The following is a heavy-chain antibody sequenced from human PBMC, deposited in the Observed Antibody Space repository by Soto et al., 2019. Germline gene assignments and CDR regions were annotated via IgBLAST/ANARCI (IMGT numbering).Heavy chain of an antibody. CDR2: IYYSGYT. V-gene: IGHV4-39*01. J-gene: IGHJ5*02. D-gene: IGHD3-9*01. Sequence: SETMSLTCSVSGDSTISDGYYWGWNSKPPGKGLEWLGSIYYSGYTYYNPSLKSRVTISVDRSRNQFSLNLRSVTAADTAVYYCVSGTSFYDVLTGYYVDRWFDPWGQGTLVTVSS. CDR1: GDSTISDGYY. CDR3: VSGTSFYDVLTGYYVDRWFDP.